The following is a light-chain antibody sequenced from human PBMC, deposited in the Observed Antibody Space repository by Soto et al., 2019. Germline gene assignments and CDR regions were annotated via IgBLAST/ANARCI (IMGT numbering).Light chain of an antibody. J-gene: IGLJ2*01. V-gene: IGLV2-11*01. CDR1: SSDVGGYNY. Sequence: QSVLTQPRSVSGSPGQSVTISCTGTSSDVGGYNYVSWYQQHPGKAPKLMIYDVSKRPSGVPDRFSGSKSGNTASVTISGLHAEDEADYYCCSYAGSYTLVFGGGTKLTVL. CDR3: CSYAGSYTLV. CDR2: DVS.